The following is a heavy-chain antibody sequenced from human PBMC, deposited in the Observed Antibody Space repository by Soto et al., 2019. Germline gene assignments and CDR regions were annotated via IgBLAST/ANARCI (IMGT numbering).Heavy chain of an antibody. Sequence: LRLSCAASGFTVSSNYMSWVRQAPGKGLEWVSAISQSAGGNTYYADSVKGRFTISRDDSKNTLYLQMDSLRPEDTAQYYCAGWNYDYWGHGTQVTVSS. CDR3: AGWNYDY. CDR2: ISQSAGGNT. V-gene: IGHV3-23*01. CDR1: GFTVSSNY. D-gene: IGHD1-7*01. J-gene: IGHJ4*01.